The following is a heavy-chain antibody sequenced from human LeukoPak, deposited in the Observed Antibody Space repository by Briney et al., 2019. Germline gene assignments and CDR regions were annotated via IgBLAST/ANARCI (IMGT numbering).Heavy chain of an antibody. J-gene: IGHJ1*01. CDR2: ISGNGGST. CDR3: AKAAVFAAGGEAYFQN. D-gene: IGHD6-19*01. CDR1: GFTINNYT. Sequence: GGSLTLSCPASGFTINNYTTNWVHRRPQQGPERVSSISGNGGSTYSVDSVRGRFTISRDNSGNTVSLQMNSLRADDTAVYYCAKAAVFAAGGEAYFQNWGQGTLVTVSS. V-gene: IGHV3-23*01.